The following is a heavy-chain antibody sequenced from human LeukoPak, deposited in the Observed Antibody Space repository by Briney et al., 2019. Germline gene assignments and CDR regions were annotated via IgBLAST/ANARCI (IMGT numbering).Heavy chain of an antibody. J-gene: IGHJ5*02. D-gene: IGHD3-10*01. CDR3: ARDITMVRGVFNWFDP. V-gene: IGHV3-21*01. CDR2: IRSSSSYI. CDR1: GFTFSDYS. Sequence: GGSLRLSCAASGFTFSDYSMNWVRQAPGKGLEWVSSIRSSSSYIYYADSVKGRFTISRDNAKNSLYLQMNSLRAEDTAVYYCARDITMVRGVFNWFDPWGQGTLVTVSS.